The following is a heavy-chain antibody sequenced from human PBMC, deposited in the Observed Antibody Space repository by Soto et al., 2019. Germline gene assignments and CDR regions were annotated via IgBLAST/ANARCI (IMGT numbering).Heavy chain of an antibody. CDR2: IIPIYGTA. CDR3: ARVVGNDYVVDV. V-gene: IGHV1-69*13. J-gene: IGHJ6*02. Sequence: SVKVSCKASGGTFSSYAISWVRQAPGQGLEWMGGIIPIYGTANYAKKFQGRVTITADESTSTAYMELSSLRSEDTAVYYCARVVGNDYVVDVWGQGTTVTVSS. D-gene: IGHD3-16*01. CDR1: GGTFSSYA.